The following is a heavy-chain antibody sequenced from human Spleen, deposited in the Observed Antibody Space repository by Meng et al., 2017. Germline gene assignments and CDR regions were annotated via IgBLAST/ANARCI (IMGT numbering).Heavy chain of an antibody. CDR1: GGSVSSDSYY. V-gene: IGHV4-61*01. CDR3: ARGRGGTIDY. CDR2: IYYSGNT. D-gene: IGHD2-15*01. Sequence: SETLSLTCTVSGGSVSSDSYYWSWIRQPPGKGLEWIGYIYYSGNTNYSPSLKSRLTISVDKSKNQFSLKLSSVTASDTAVYYCARGRGGTIDYWGQGTLVTVSS. J-gene: IGHJ4*02.